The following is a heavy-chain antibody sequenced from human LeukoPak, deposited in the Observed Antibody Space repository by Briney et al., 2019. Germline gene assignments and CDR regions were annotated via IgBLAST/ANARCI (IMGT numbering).Heavy chain of an antibody. J-gene: IGHJ4*02. D-gene: IGHD6-19*01. Sequence: GGSLRLSCAASGFTFSSYGMHWVRQAPGKGLEWVAVIWYDGSNKYYADSVKGRFTISRDNSKNTLYLQMNSLRAEDTAVYYCSRSGTGYSSGWYGYFDYSGQGTLVTVSS. V-gene: IGHV3-33*01. CDR1: GFTFSSYG. CDR2: IWYDGSNK. CDR3: SRSGTGYSSGWYGYFDY.